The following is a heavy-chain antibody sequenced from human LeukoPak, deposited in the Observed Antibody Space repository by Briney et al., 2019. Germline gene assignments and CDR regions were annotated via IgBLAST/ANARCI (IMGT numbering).Heavy chain of an antibody. V-gene: IGHV1-46*01. CDR3: ARAINHGDYDV. CDR1: GYTFTSYY. D-gene: IGHD4-17*01. J-gene: IGHJ6*02. Sequence: GAPVKVSCKASGYTFTSYYMHWVRQAPGQGLEWMGIINPSGDSTNYAQKFQGRVTMTRDTSPSTVYMELSSLRSEDTAVYYCARAINHGDYDVWGQGTTVIVSS. CDR2: INPSGDST.